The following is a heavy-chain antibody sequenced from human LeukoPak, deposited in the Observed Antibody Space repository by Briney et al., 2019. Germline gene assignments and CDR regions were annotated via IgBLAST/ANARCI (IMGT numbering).Heavy chain of an antibody. CDR2: ISSSGDRT. CDR1: GFTFSSYP. Sequence: GGSLRLSCAASGFTFSSYPMRWVRQAQGKGLEWVSGISSSGDRTYYADSVKGRFTISRDNSKNTLYLQMASLRADDTAVYYCAKILGSWYGYYYYHMDVWGKGTTVTVSS. V-gene: IGHV3-23*01. CDR3: AKILGSWYGYYYYHMDV. J-gene: IGHJ6*03. D-gene: IGHD6-13*01.